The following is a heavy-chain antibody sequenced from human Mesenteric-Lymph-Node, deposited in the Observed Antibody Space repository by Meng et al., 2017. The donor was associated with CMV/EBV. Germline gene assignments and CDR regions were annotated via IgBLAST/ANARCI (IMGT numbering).Heavy chain of an antibody. Sequence: ASVKVSCKASGYTFTSYGISWVRQAPGQGLEWMGWISAYNGNTNYAQKLQGRVTMTTDTSTSTAYMELRSLRSADTAFYYCATSTMVRGIVSRADYFDHWGQGTLVTVSS. CDR2: ISAYNGNT. V-gene: IGHV1-18*01. CDR3: ATSTMVRGIVSRADYFDH. D-gene: IGHD3-10*01. CDR1: GYTFTSYG. J-gene: IGHJ4*02.